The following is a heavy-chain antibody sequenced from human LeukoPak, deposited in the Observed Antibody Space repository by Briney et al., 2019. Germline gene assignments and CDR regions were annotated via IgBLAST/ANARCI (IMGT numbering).Heavy chain of an antibody. CDR2: LLSDGSIK. J-gene: IGHJ4*02. Sequence: GGPLTLSCAASGLTYSSYGIHGVRQAPRKGGEGVAVLLSDGSIKYYADSVKGRFTISRDTSKNTVYLQMNSLGTEDTVFYYCARGYSSSWLGYFDYWGQGTLVTVSS. CDR1: GLTYSSYG. D-gene: IGHD6-13*01. V-gene: IGHV3-30*03. CDR3: ARGYSSSWLGYFDY.